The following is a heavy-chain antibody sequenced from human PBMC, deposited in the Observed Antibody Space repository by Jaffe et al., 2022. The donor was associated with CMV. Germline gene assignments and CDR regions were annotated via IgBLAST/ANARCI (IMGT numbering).Heavy chain of an antibody. J-gene: IGHJ4*02. CDR3: SWQSDFGGRLAQ. D-gene: IGHD3-3*01. CDR2: IKNRDSGETP. V-gene: IGHV3-15*01. Sequence: EVQLVESGGGWAKPGGSLRLSCEVSGLTFRDAWINWVRQAPGKGLEWVGRIKNRDSGETPDNAAAVKGRFIISRDDSRNTVFLQMNSLKVEDTAVYFCSWQSDFGGRLAQWGQGTLVDVSP. CDR1: GLTFRDAW.